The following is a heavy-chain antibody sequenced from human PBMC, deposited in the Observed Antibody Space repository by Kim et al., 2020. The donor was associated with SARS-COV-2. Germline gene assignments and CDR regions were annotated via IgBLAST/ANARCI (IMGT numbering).Heavy chain of an antibody. CDR3: AKKSSSVYWSAYFQH. CDR1: GFTFSSYA. Sequence: GGSLRLSCAASGFTFSSYAMSWVRHLPGKGLEWVSAITGPGGATASADSVKGRFTIFRDNSTNILYLQMHSLRAEDTAVYYCAKKSSSVYWSAYFQHWGQGTLLTVSS. D-gene: IGHD2-8*02. V-gene: IGHV3-23*01. J-gene: IGHJ1*01. CDR2: ITGPGGAT.